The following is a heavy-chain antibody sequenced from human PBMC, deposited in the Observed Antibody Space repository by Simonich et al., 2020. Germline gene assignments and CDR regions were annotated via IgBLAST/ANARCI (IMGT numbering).Heavy chain of an antibody. D-gene: IGHD3-16*01. CDR2: ISSSSSYT. Sequence: EVQLVESGGGLVKPGGSLRLSCAASGFTFSSYSMNWVRQAPGKGLEWVSSISSSSSYTSYADSVKGRFTISRDNAKNSLYLQMNSLRAEDTAVYYCAREQARGGAFDIWGQGTMVTVSS. J-gene: IGHJ3*02. V-gene: IGHV3-21*01. CDR3: AREQARGGAFDI. CDR1: GFTFSSYS.